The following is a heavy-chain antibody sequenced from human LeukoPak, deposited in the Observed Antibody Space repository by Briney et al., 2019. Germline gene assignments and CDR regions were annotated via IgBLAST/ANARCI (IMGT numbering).Heavy chain of an antibody. CDR2: IYTSGST. J-gene: IGHJ6*03. Sequence: SQTLSLTCTVSGGSISSGRYYWSWIRQPAGKGLEWIGRIYTSGSTNYNPSLKSRVTISVDTSKNQFSLKLSSVTAADTAVYYCASLTRRGYYYYYYYMDVWGKGTTVTVSS. CDR1: GGSISSGRYY. CDR3: ASLTRRGYYYYYYYMDV. V-gene: IGHV4-61*02.